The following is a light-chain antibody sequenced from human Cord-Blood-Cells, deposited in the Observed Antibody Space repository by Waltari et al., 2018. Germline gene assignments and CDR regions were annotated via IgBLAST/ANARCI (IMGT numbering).Light chain of an antibody. CDR3: SSYTSSSTV. CDR1: SSDVDGHHY. Sequence: QSALTQPAAVSGSPGQSITIPCTGPSSDVDGHHYVSWYQQHPGKAPKLIFYDVSNRRSGVSNRFSGSKSCNTADLTISGLQAEDEADYYCSSYTSSSTVFGGGTKLTVL. CDR2: DVS. V-gene: IGLV2-14*01. J-gene: IGLJ3*02.